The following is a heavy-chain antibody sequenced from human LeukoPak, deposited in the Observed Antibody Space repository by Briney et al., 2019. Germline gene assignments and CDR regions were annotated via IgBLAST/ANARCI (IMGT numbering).Heavy chain of an antibody. V-gene: IGHV1-18*01. CDR2: ISAYNGNT. J-gene: IGHJ5*02. CDR1: GYTFTSYG. Sequence: ASVKVSCKASGYTFTSYGISWVRQAPGQGFEWMGWISAYNGNTNYAQNLQGRVTMTTDTSTNTAYMELRSLRSDDTAVYYCARDTIIVIPAAHLPSNWFDPWGQGTLVTVSS. D-gene: IGHD2-2*01. CDR3: ARDTIIVIPAAHLPSNWFDP.